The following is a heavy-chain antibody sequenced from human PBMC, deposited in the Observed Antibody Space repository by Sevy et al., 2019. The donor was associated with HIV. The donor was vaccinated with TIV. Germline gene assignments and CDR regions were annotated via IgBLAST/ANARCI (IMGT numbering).Heavy chain of an antibody. CDR2: IKQDGSEK. V-gene: IGHV3-7*01. D-gene: IGHD3-16*01. CDR1: GFTFSSYW. J-gene: IGHJ4*02. Sequence: GGSLRLSCAASGFTFSSYWLSWVRQAPGKGREWVANIKQDGSEKNYVDSLKGRFTISRDNAKNSLYLQMNSLRADDTAVYYCARDGVMGSYWGQGTLVTVSS. CDR3: ARDGVMGSY.